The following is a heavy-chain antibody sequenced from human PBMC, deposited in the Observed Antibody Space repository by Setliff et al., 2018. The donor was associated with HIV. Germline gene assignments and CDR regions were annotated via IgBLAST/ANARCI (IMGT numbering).Heavy chain of an antibody. CDR1: GGTFSSYA. Sequence: SVKVSCKASGGTFSSYAISWVRQAPGQGLEWMGGIIPIFGTANYAQKFQGRVTITTDESTSTAYMELSSLRSEDTAVYYCARGDYYYDSSGYYYVAAFDIWGQGTMVTVSS. J-gene: IGHJ3*02. CDR2: IIPIFGTA. CDR3: ARGDYYYDSSGYYYVAAFDI. D-gene: IGHD3-22*01. V-gene: IGHV1-69*05.